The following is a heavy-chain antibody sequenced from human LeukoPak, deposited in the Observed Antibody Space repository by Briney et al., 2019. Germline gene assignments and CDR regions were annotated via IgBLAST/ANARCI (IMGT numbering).Heavy chain of an antibody. CDR1: GYTFTDYY. CDR2: VDPEDGET. Sequence: ASVKISCKASGYTFTDYYMHWVQQAPGKGLEWMGRVDPEDGETIYAEKFQGRVTITADTSTDTAYMELSSLRSEDTAVYYCATEDRQDESPPDYWGQGTLVTVSS. CDR3: ATEDRQDESPPDY. V-gene: IGHV1-69-2*01. J-gene: IGHJ4*02.